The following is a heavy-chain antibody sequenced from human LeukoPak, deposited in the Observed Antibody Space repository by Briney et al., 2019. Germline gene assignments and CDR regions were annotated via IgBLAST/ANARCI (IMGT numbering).Heavy chain of an antibody. J-gene: IGHJ6*03. CDR2: ISAYNGNT. CDR1: GYTFTNYD. V-gene: IGHV1-18*01. Sequence: GASVKVSCKASGYTFTNYDINWVRQAPGQGLEWMGWISAYNGNTNYAQKLQGRVTMTTDTSTSTAYMELRSLRSDDTAVYYCARDFGYYGSGSYYTYSYYYYMDVWGKGTTVTVSS. D-gene: IGHD3-10*01. CDR3: ARDFGYYGSGSYYTYSYYYYMDV.